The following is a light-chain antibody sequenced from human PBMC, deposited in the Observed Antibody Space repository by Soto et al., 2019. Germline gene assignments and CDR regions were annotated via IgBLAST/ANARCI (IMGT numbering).Light chain of an antibody. V-gene: IGKV1-5*01. J-gene: IGKJ1*01. CDR1: QSITSW. Sequence: DIQMTQSPSTLSASVGDRVTITCRASQSITSWLAWYQQKPGKAPKALIYHASTLESGVPSRFSGSGSGTEFTLTISSLQPDDFATYYCQQYNSYWTFGQGTKVEIK. CDR2: HAS. CDR3: QQYNSYWT.